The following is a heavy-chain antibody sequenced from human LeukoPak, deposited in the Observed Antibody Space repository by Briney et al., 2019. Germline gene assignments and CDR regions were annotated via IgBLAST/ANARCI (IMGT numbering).Heavy chain of an antibody. V-gene: IGHV4-31*03. CDR2: IYYSGST. CDR1: GGSISSGGYY. Sequence: PSRTLSLTCTVSGGSISSGGYYWSWIRQHPGKGLEWIGYIYYSGSTYYNPSLKSRVTISVDTSKNQFSLKLSSVTAADTAVYYCARDRFVGGSGSFDYWGQGTLVTVSS. D-gene: IGHD3-10*01. J-gene: IGHJ4*02. CDR3: ARDRFVGGSGSFDY.